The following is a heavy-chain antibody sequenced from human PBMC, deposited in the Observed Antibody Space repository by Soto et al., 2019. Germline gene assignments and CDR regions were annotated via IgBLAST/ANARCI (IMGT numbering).Heavy chain of an antibody. CDR2: IIPFFGTA. V-gene: IGHV1-69*01. D-gene: IGHD3-16*01. CDR3: ARTAPMDAGDKYYYDF. CDR1: GGTFSTFG. J-gene: IGHJ4*02. Sequence: QVQLVQSGAEVKKTGSSVKVSCKTSGGTFSTFGISWVRQAPGQGLEWRGGIIPFFGTAEYSQKFEDRITITAYESTNTVYMDLRSLTSEDTAIYYCARTAPMDAGDKYYYDFWGQGALVTVSS.